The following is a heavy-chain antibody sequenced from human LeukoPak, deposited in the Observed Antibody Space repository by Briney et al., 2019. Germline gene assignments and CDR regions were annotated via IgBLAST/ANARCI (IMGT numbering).Heavy chain of an antibody. D-gene: IGHD5-12*01. Sequence: GGSLRLSCAASGFTFSSYGMSWVRQAPGKGLEWVSGISVSVDSTYYADSVKGRFTISRDNAKNSLYLQMNSLRAEDTAVYYCARGFNSGYDYYAKPDAFDIWGQGTMVTVSS. CDR3: ARGFNSGYDYYAKPDAFDI. CDR1: GFTFSSYG. V-gene: IGHV3-23*01. CDR2: ISVSVDST. J-gene: IGHJ3*02.